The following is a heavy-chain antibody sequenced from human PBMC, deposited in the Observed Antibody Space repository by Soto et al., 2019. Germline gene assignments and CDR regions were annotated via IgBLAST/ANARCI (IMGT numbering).Heavy chain of an antibody. J-gene: IGHJ6*02. D-gene: IGHD3-22*01. Sequence: SEKVTSKSSGGSSNHNAISSVRQAPGQRLEWMGGIIPILGTANYAQKFRGRVTITADESTSTGYMELSSLRSEDTALYYCARPYDSSDYYGGGMDVWGQGTTVTVSS. CDR3: ARPYDSSDYYGGGMDV. CDR1: GGSSNHNA. V-gene: IGHV1-69*13. CDR2: IIPILGTA.